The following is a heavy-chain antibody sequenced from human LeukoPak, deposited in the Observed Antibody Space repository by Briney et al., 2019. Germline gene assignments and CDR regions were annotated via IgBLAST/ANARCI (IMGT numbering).Heavy chain of an antibody. Sequence: GASVKVSCKASGYSFTTYNINWVRQAPGQGLEWMGWMNPNSANTVYAQKFQGRVTVTRNTSIGTAYMELSSLRPEDTAIYYCARGLGDGSGWYNWFDPWGQGTLVTVSS. V-gene: IGHV1-8*01. CDR1: GYSFTTYN. CDR2: MNPNSANT. J-gene: IGHJ5*02. D-gene: IGHD6-19*01. CDR3: ARGLGDGSGWYNWFDP.